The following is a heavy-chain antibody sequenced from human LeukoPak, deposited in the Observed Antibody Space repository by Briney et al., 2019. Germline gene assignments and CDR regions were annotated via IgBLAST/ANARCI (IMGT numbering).Heavy chain of an antibody. CDR1: GFSLSTNEVG. V-gene: IGHV2-5*02. J-gene: IGHJ4*02. CDR2: IYWDDDK. CDR3: AHISESASFDY. Sequence: ESGPTLVNPTQTLTLTCTFSGFSLSTNEVGVGWIRQPPGRALEWLALIYWDDDKRYSPPLKSRLTTTKDTSKNQVVLTMTNMDPVDTATYYCAHISESASFDYWGQGTLVTVSS.